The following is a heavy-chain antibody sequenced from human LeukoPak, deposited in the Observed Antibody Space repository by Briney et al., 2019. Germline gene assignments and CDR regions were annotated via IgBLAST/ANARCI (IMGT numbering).Heavy chain of an antibody. CDR2: IYSTTGTT. V-gene: IGHV4-4*09. CDR1: GASPY. J-gene: IGHJ5*02. Sequence: SETLSLTCTVSGASPYWTWIRQPPGKGLEWIGYIYSTTGTTNSNPSLKSRVTMSQDKSKKHLSLKLSAVTAADTAVYYCARGYGWFDPWGQGILVIVSS. D-gene: IGHD3-10*01. CDR3: ARGYGWFDP.